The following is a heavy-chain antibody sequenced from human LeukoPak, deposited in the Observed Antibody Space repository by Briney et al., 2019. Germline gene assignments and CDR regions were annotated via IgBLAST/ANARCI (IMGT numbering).Heavy chain of an antibody. CDR3: ARGGYSSSWYRAVYYYYYMDV. Sequence: ASVKVSCKASGYTFSGTGWYLYWLRQAPGQGLECMGWIYPNNGATAYAQKFQGRVAMTRDTSISTAYMELSSLRSEDTAVYYCARGGYSSSWYRAVYYYYYMDVWGKGTTVTVSS. CDR2: IYPNNGAT. J-gene: IGHJ6*03. V-gene: IGHV1-2*02. D-gene: IGHD6-13*01. CDR1: GYTFSGTGWY.